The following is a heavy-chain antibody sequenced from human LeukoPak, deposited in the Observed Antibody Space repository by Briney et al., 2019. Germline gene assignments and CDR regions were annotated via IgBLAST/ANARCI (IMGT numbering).Heavy chain of an antibody. J-gene: IGHJ5*02. Sequence: SETLSLTCAVYGGSFSGYYWSWIRQPPGKGLEWIGEVNHSGRSNYNPSLKSRVTISADTSKNQFSLKLSSVTAADTAVYYCARFTPQGYGWGGYNRFDPWGQGTLVTVSS. CDR1: GGSFSGYY. D-gene: IGHD3-16*01. CDR3: ARFTPQGYGWGGYNRFDP. CDR2: VNHSGRS. V-gene: IGHV4-34*01.